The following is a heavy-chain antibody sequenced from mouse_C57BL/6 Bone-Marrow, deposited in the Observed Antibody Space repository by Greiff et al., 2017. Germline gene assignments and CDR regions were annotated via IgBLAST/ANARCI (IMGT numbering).Heavy chain of an antibody. D-gene: IGHD2-4*01. J-gene: IGHJ2*01. Sequence: QVQLQQPGPELVKPGASVKLSCKASGYTFTSYWMQWVKQRPGQGLEWIGEIDPSDSYTNYNQKFKGKATLTVDTSSSTAYMQLSSLTSEDSAVYYCARPIYYDDEGGYWGQGTTLTVSS. CDR2: IDPSDSYT. V-gene: IGHV1-50*01. CDR3: ARPIYYDDEGGY. CDR1: GYTFTSYW.